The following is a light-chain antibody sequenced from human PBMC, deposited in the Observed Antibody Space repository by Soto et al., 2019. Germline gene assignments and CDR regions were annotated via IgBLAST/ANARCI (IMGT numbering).Light chain of an antibody. J-gene: IGLJ3*02. CDR3: QVWDRSSDHRV. V-gene: IGLV3-21*02. Sequence: SYDLTQPPSVSVAPGQTATITCGGSNIGSKSVHWYQQKPGQAPVLVVFDDSDRPSGIPGRFSGSNFGETATLTISGVEAGDEADYYCQVWDRSSDHRVFGGGTKVTVL. CDR1: NIGSKS. CDR2: DDS.